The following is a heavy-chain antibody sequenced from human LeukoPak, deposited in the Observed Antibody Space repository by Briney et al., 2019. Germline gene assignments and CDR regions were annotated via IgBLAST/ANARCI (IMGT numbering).Heavy chain of an antibody. CDR3: ARVRKEWLVETAFDY. CDR1: GYTFTSYG. V-gene: IGHV1-18*01. Sequence: ASVKVSCKASGYTFTSYGISWVRQAPGQGLEWMGWISAYNGNTNYAQKFQGRVTMTRDMSTSTVYMELSSLRSEDTAVYYCARVRKEWLVETAFDYWGQGTLVTVSS. J-gene: IGHJ4*02. D-gene: IGHD6-19*01. CDR2: ISAYNGNT.